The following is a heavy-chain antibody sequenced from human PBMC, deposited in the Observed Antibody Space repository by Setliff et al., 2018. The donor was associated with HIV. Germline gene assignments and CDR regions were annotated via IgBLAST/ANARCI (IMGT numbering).Heavy chain of an antibody. CDR2: VNHTGST. J-gene: IGHJ4*02. D-gene: IGHD3-22*01. CDR3: ARGPQYYYDSSAYYPNALDF. CDR1: GGSFSGYY. V-gene: IGHV4-34*01. Sequence: SETLSLTCAVYGGSFSGYYWSWIRQPPGKGLEWIGEVNHTGSTNCNPALKSRVTISVDTSKNQFSLKLSSVTAADTAVYYCARGPQYYYDSSAYYPNALDFWGQGTLVTVSS.